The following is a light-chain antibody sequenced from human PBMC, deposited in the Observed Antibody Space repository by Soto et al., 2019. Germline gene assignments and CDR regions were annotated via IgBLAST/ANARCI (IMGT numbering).Light chain of an antibody. V-gene: IGKV3-20*01. J-gene: IGKJ3*01. CDR2: GAS. Sequence: EVVLTQSPGTLSLSPGERATLSCRASQGVTTAYLAWYQHKPGQAPRLLIYGASNRATGIPDRFSGSGSGTDFTLPISRLEPEDFAVYSCQQYGASPLFTFGPGTKVDLK. CDR3: QQYGASPLFT. CDR1: QGVTTAY.